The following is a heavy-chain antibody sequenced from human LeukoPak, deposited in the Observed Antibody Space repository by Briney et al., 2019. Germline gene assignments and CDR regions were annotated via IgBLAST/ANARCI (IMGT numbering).Heavy chain of an antibody. CDR2: IYYSGST. Sequence: SETLSLTCTVSGGSISSYYWSWIRQPPGKGLEWIGYIYYSGSTNYNPSLKSRVTISVDTSKNQFSLKLSSVTAADTAVYYCARHNGRWSSVDYWGQGTLVTVSS. D-gene: IGHD2-8*01. V-gene: IGHV4-59*08. CDR3: ARHNGRWSSVDY. CDR1: GGSISSYY. J-gene: IGHJ4*02.